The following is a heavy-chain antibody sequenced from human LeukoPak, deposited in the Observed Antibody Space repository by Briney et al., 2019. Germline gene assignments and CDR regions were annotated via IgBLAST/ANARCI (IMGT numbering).Heavy chain of an antibody. CDR1: GGSISGYY. Sequence: SETLSLACAVYGGSISGYYWSWIRQPPGKGLEWIGEIHYSGATNYNPSLKSRVTISIDTSKNQMSLKLSSVTAADTAVYYCARGNILTGYCFDYWGQGSLVTVSS. V-gene: IGHV4-34*01. CDR2: IHYSGAT. D-gene: IGHD3-9*01. CDR3: ARGNILTGYCFDY. J-gene: IGHJ4*02.